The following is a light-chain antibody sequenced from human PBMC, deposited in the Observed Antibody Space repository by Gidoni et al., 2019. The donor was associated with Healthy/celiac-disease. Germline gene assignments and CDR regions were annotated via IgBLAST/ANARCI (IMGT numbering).Light chain of an antibody. V-gene: IGLV3-9*01. J-gene: IGLJ2*01. CDR3: HVWDSSTVV. Sequence: SYELTQPLSVSVALGQTARITFGGNNSGSKNVHWYQQKPGQAPVLVIYRDSNWPSGIPAPFSGSNSGNPATLTLRGAQAGAEADYYFHVWDSSTVVFGGGTKLSVL. CDR1: NSGSKN. CDR2: RDS.